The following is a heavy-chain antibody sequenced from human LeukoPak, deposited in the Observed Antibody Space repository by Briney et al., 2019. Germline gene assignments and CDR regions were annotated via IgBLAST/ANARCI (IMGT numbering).Heavy chain of an antibody. D-gene: IGHD3-10*01. CDR3: AKPYYYGSRSYMDY. CDR1: GFTFSSYG. J-gene: IGHJ4*02. CDR2: ISYDGSNT. Sequence: GGSLRLSCAASGFTFSSYGVHWVRQAPGKGLEWVAVISYDGSNTYYADSVKGRFTISRDNSKNMLYLQMNSLRAEDTAVYYCAKPYYYGSRSYMDYWGQGTLVTVSS. V-gene: IGHV3-30*18.